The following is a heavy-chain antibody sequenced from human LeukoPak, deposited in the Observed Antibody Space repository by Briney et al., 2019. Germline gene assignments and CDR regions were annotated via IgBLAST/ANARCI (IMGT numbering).Heavy chain of an antibody. V-gene: IGHV4-34*01. CDR1: GGSFSGYY. D-gene: IGHD6-19*01. CDR2: INHGGST. J-gene: IGHJ1*01. CDR3: ASSLLGSSGWPESEYFHH. Sequence: SETLSLTCAVYGGSFSGYYWSWIRQPPGKGLEWIGEINHGGSTTYNPSCKSRVTISVDTSKNQFSLKLTSVTAADTAVYYCASSLLGSSGWPESEYFHHWGQGTLVTVSS.